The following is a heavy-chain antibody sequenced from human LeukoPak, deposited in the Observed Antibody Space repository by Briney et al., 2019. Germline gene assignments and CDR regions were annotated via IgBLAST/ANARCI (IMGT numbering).Heavy chain of an antibody. J-gene: IGHJ4*02. CDR3: AKADVPYSGVRSLIDY. Sequence: GGSLRLSCAASGFTFNRNAISWVRQAPGKGLEWVSTIGGSGDKTFYADSVKGRFTISRDNSKNMLHLQMNSLRAEDTAVYYCAKADVPYSGVRSLIDYWGQGTLVTVSS. D-gene: IGHD3-10*01. CDR1: GFTFNRNA. V-gene: IGHV3-23*01. CDR2: IGGSGDKT.